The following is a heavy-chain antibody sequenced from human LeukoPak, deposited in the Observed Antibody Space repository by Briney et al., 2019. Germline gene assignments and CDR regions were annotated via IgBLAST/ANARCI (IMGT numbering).Heavy chain of an antibody. V-gene: IGHV3-23*01. CDR1: GFTFSSYA. CDR3: AKDSDDQWLVRKSHNFDY. Sequence: PGGSLRLSRAASGFTFSSYAMSWVRQAPGKGLEWVSAISGSGGSTYYADSVKGRFTISRDNSKNTLYLQMNSLRAGDTAVYYCAKDSDDQWLVRKSHNFDYWGQGTLVTVSS. CDR2: ISGSGGST. J-gene: IGHJ4*02. D-gene: IGHD6-19*01.